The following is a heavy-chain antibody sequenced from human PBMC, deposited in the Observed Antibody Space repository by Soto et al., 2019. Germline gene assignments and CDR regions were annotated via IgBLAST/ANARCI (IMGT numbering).Heavy chain of an antibody. CDR1: EGTFSKYA. J-gene: IGHJ6*02. D-gene: IGHD2-2*01. Sequence: QVQLVQSGAEVRKPGSSVTVSCKASEGTFSKYAISWVGQAPGQGLEWMGGIIPIVGTGSYAQKFQGRVTITADEPTTTAYMELSSLRFEDTAVYYCASVVILVPTAYTHYYYHMDVWGPGTTFTVSS. CDR3: ASVVILVPTAYTHYYYHMDV. V-gene: IGHV1-69*01. CDR2: IIPIVGTG.